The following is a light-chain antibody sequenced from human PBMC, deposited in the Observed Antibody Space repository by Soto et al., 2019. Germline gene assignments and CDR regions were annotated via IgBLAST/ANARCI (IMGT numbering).Light chain of an antibody. CDR3: SSYTTRNTLGYV. V-gene: IGLV2-14*03. Sequence: QSALTQPASVSGSPGQSITISCTGSSSDVGGYGYVSWYHQHPGKAPRLLIYEVVNRPSGVSNRFTGSKSDNTASLTISGLQAEDEADYYCSSYTTRNTLGYVFGSGTKLTVL. CDR1: SSDVGGYGY. J-gene: IGLJ1*01. CDR2: EVV.